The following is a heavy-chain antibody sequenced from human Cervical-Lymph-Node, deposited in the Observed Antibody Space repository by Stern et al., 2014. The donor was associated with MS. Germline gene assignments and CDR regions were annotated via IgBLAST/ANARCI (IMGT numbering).Heavy chain of an antibody. CDR1: GYTFTNYY. J-gene: IGHJ6*02. V-gene: IGHV1-46*01. CDR3: AREVAGHRLGMMDV. Sequence: VQLVESGAEVKKPGASVKVSCKASGYTFTNYYMHWVRQAPGQGLEWMGLINPSGGSTSYAQKFQGRVTMTRDTSTSTVHMELSSLRSEDTAVYYCAREVAGHRLGMMDVWGQGTTVTVSS. CDR2: INPSGGST. D-gene: IGHD6-19*01.